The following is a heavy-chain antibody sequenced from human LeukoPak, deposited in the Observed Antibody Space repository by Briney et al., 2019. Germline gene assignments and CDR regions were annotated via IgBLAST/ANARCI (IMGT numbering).Heavy chain of an antibody. CDR2: IYHSGSA. D-gene: IGHD2-2*01. CDR1: GGSISSGGYS. V-gene: IGHV4-30-2*01. J-gene: IGHJ4*02. CDR3: ARVHQLLYYFDY. Sequence: SQTLSLTCAVSGGSISSGGYSWSWIRHPPGKGLEWIGYIYHSGSAYYNPSLKSRVTISVDRSKNQFSLKLSSVTAADTAVYYCARVHQLLYYFDYWGQGTLVTVSS.